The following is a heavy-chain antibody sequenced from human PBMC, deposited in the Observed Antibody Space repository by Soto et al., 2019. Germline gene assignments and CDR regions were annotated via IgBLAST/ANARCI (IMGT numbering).Heavy chain of an antibody. CDR3: TRSRL. CDR2: IRSKANSYAT. Sequence: GGSLRLSCAASGFTFSGSAMHLVRQASGKGLEWVGLIRSKANSYATAYAAWVKGRFTISRDDSKNKAYLQMNSLKTEDTAVYYCTRSRLWGQGTLVTVSS. CDR1: GFTFSGSA. J-gene: IGHJ4*02. V-gene: IGHV3-73*01.